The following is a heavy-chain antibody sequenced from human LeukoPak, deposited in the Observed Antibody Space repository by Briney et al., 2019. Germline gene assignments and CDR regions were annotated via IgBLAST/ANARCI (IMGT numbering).Heavy chain of an antibody. CDR3: ARDSHSSGWYLPDY. CDR2: INPNSGGT. CDR1: GYTFTDYY. Sequence: ASVKVSCKASGYTFTDYYIHWVRQAPGQGLEWMGWINPNSGGTDYAQKFQGRVTMTRNTSISTAYMELSSLTSDDTAVYYCARDSHSSGWYLPDYWGQGTLVTVSS. J-gene: IGHJ4*02. V-gene: IGHV1-2*02. D-gene: IGHD6-19*01.